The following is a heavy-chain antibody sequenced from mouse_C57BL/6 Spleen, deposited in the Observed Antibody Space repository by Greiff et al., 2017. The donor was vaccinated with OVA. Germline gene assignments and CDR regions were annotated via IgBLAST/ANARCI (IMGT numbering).Heavy chain of an antibody. Sequence: QVQLQQPGAELVRPGSSVKLSCKASGYTFTSYWMHWVKQRPIQGLEWIGNIDPSDSETHYNQKFKDKATLTVDKSSSTAYMQLSSLTSEDSAVYYCARAGGYYGSSYWYFDVWGTGTTVTVSS. CDR2: IDPSDSET. V-gene: IGHV1-52*01. J-gene: IGHJ1*03. D-gene: IGHD1-1*01. CDR1: GYTFTSYW. CDR3: ARAGGYYGSSYWYFDV.